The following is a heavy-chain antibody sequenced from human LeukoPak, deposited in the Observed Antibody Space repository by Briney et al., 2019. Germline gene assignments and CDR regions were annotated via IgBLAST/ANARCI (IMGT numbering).Heavy chain of an antibody. CDR2: IKSKTDGGTT. J-gene: IGHJ4*02. CDR1: GFTFDDYA. V-gene: IGHV3-15*01. CDR3: TVNDPRLDH. Sequence: GRSLRLSCAASGFTFDDYAMHWVRQAPGKGLEWLGRIKSKTDGGTTDYAAPVQGRFTISRDDSRNRQYLQMNSLKIEDTGVYYCTVNDPRLDHWGQGTLVTVSS. D-gene: IGHD2-8*01.